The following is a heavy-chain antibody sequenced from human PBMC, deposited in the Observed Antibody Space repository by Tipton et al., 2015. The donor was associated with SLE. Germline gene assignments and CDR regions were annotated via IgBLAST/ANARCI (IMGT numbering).Heavy chain of an antibody. Sequence: TLSLTCTVSGGSISSGDYYWSWIRQPPGKGLEWIGYIYHSGSTNYNPSPKSRVTISVDTSKNQFSLKLSSVTAADTAVYYCARVTVGATRYYYYMDVWGKGTTVTVSS. D-gene: IGHD1-26*01. CDR3: ARVTVGATRYYYYMDV. J-gene: IGHJ6*03. CDR1: GGSISSGDYY. CDR2: IYHSGST. V-gene: IGHV4-30-4*01.